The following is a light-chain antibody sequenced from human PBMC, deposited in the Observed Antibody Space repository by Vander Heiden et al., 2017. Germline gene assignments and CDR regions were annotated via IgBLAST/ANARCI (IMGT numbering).Light chain of an antibody. J-gene: IGKJ3*01. CDR3: QENGMIFT. V-gene: IGKV3-20*01. CDR2: GAS. Sequence: EIVFTPSPGPLSLPPGERAAPTGRASQRDSSSYLAWYQQKPGQAPWLPIYGASSSATGIPDRFSGSGSVTNFALTNSGLGPEDLSGDCGQENGMIFTFGPGTKVDIK. CDR1: QRDSSSY.